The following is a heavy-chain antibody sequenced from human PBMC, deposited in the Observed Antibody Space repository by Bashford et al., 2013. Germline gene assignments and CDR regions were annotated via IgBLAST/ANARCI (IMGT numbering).Heavy chain of an antibody. CDR2: IIPIFGTA. CDR3: ARDTRYSSSWYLEWGIGY. Sequence: WVRQAPGQGLEWMGGIIPIFGTANYAQKFQGRVTITADESTSTAYMELSSLRSEDTAVYYCARDTRYSSSWYLEWGIGYWGQGTLVTVSS. D-gene: IGHD6-13*01. V-gene: IGHV1-69*01. J-gene: IGHJ4*02.